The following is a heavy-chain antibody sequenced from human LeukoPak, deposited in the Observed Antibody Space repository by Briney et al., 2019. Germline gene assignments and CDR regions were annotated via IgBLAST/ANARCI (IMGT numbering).Heavy chain of an antibody. D-gene: IGHD4-11*01. Sequence: SVKVSCKASGGTFSSYAISWVRQAPGQGLEWMGRIIPIFGTANYAQKFQGRVTITADKSTSTAYMELSSLRSEDTAMDYCARRSDYSHSDAFDIWGQGTIVTVSS. V-gene: IGHV1-69*06. CDR3: ARRSDYSHSDAFDI. J-gene: IGHJ3*02. CDR1: GGTFSSYA. CDR2: IIPIFGTA.